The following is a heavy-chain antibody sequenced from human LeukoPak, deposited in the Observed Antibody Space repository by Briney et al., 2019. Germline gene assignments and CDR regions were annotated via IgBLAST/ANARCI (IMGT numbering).Heavy chain of an antibody. V-gene: IGHV4-34*01. CDR3: ASTARGYSSGWWANY. CDR1: GGSFSGYY. CDR2: INHSGST. Sequence: PSETLSLTCAVYGGSFSGYYWSWIRQPPGKGLEWIGEINHSGSTNYNPSLKSRVTISVDTSKNQFSLKLSSVTAADTAVYYCASTARGYSSGWWANYWGQGTLVTVSS. J-gene: IGHJ4*02. D-gene: IGHD6-19*01.